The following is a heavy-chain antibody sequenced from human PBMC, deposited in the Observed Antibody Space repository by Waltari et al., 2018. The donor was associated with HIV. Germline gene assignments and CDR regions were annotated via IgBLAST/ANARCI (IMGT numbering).Heavy chain of an antibody. CDR3: ARVSDYYDSSDVYYGMDV. V-gene: IGHV4-59*01. CDR1: GGSISSYY. D-gene: IGHD3-22*01. CDR2: IYYSGST. Sequence: QVQLQESGPGLVKPSETLSLTCTVSGGSISSYYWSWIRQPPGKGLEWIGYIYYSGSTNYNPSLKSRVTISVDTSKNQFSLKLSSVTAADTAVYYCARVSDYYDSSDVYYGMDVWGQGTTVTVSS. J-gene: IGHJ6*02.